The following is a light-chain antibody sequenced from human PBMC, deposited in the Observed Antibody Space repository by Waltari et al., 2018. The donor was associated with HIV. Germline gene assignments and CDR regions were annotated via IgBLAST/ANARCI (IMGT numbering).Light chain of an antibody. V-gene: IGLV2-14*03. CDR1: TSDVGGYNY. CDR3: SSYTISSTVL. Sequence: QSALTQPASVSGSPGQSLNISCTGTTSDVGGYNYVSWYQQHPGKVPKLIIFEVSNRPSGVSGRFSGSKSDNTASLTISGLQPEDEADYYCSSYTISSTVLFGGGTKVTVL. J-gene: IGLJ3*02. CDR2: EVS.